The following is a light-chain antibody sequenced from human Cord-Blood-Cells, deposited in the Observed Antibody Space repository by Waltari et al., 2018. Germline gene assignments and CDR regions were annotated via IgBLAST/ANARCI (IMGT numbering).Light chain of an antibody. J-gene: IGKJ2*01. CDR2: GAS. V-gene: IGKV3-15*01. CDR3: QQYNNWYT. Sequence: EIVMTQSPATLSVSPGERATLSCRASQSVSSNLAWYQQKPGQAPRLLIYGASTMATGIPARLSGSESGTDFTLTISSLQSEDFAVYYCQQYNNWYTFGQGTKLEIK. CDR1: QSVSSN.